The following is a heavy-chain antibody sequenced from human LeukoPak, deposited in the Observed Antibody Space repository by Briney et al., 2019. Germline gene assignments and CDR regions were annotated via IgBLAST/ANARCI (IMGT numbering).Heavy chain of an antibody. D-gene: IGHD4-17*01. CDR3: ARTVTTSSYYFDY. Sequence: ASVKVSCKASGGTFSSYAISWVRQAPGQGLEWMGWISGYDGNTNYAQKLRGRVTMTTDTSTSTAYTDLRSLRSDDTALYYCARTVTTSSYYFDYWGQGTLVTVSS. J-gene: IGHJ4*02. CDR2: ISGYDGNT. CDR1: GGTFSSYA. V-gene: IGHV1-18*01.